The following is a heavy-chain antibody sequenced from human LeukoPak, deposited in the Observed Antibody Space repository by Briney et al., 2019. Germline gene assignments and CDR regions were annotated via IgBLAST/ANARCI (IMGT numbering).Heavy chain of an antibody. V-gene: IGHV4-39*01. CDR3: ARQMTTVTLYYYYYMDV. D-gene: IGHD4-11*01. CDR1: GGSISSSSYY. J-gene: IGHJ6*03. CDR2: IYYSGST. Sequence: SETLSLTCTVSGGSISSSSYYWGWLRQPPGKGLEWIGSIYYSGSTYYNPSLKSRVTISVDTSKNQFSLKLSSVTAADTAVYYCARQMTTVTLYYYYYMDVWGKGTTVTVSS.